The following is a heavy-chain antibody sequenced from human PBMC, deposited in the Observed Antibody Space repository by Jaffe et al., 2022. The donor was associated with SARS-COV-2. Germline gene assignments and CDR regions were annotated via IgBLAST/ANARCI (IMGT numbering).Heavy chain of an antibody. D-gene: IGHD6-13*01. CDR3: ARDRKQLGCFDY. J-gene: IGHJ4*02. Sequence: QVQLVQSGAEVKKPGASVKVSCKASGYTFTSYYMHWVRQAPGQGLEWMGIINPSGGSTSYAQKLQGRVTMTRDTSTSTVYMELSSLRSEDTAVYYCARDRKQLGCFDYWGQGTLVTVSS. V-gene: IGHV1-46*04. CDR1: GYTFTSYY. CDR2: INPSGGST.